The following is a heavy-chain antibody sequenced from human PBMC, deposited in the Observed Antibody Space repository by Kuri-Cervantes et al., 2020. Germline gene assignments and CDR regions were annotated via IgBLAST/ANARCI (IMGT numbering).Heavy chain of an antibody. Sequence: SETLSLTCAVYGGSFSGYYWSWIRQPPGKGLEWIGEINHSGSTNYNPSLKSRVTISVDTSKNQFSLKLSSVTAADTAVYYCAREDTYYGSGSDIWGQGTMVTVSS. CDR3: AREDTYYGSGSDI. V-gene: IGHV4-34*01. CDR1: GGSFSGYY. J-gene: IGHJ3*02. D-gene: IGHD3-10*01. CDR2: INHSGST.